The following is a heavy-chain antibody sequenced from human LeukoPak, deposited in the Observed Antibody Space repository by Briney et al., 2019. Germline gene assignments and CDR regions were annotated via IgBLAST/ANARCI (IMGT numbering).Heavy chain of an antibody. Sequence: SQTLSLTCTVSGGSISSGSYYWSWIRQPAGKGLEWIGRIYTSGSTNYNPSLKSRVTISVDTSKNQFSLKLSSVTAADTAVYYCAREGYGDYVRPFDYWGQGTLVTVSS. CDR3: AREGYGDYVRPFDY. CDR2: IYTSGST. J-gene: IGHJ4*02. D-gene: IGHD4-17*01. V-gene: IGHV4-61*02. CDR1: GGSISSGSYY.